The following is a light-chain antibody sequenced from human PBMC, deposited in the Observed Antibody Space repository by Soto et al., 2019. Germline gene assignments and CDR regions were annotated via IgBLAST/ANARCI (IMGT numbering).Light chain of an antibody. CDR2: GAS. V-gene: IGKV3-20*01. J-gene: IGKJ4*01. CDR1: QSVSSSY. Sequence: EIVLTQSPGTLSLSPGERATLSCRASQSVSSSYLAWYQQKPGQAPRLLIYGASSRATGIPDRFSGSGSGTDFTLTISRLAPEDFAVYYCQHPRTFGGGTKVEIK. CDR3: QHPRT.